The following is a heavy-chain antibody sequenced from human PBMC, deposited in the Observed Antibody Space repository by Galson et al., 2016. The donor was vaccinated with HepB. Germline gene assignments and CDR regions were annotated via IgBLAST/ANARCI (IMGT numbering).Heavy chain of an antibody. CDR2: IYPCDSDT. CDR1: AYSFTSYW. D-gene: IGHD4-17*01. V-gene: IGHV5-51*01. J-gene: IGHJ6*02. Sequence: QSGAEVKKPGESLRISCKGSAYSFTSYWIGWVRHMPGKVLEWMSMIYPCDSDTRYSPSFQGHVTISVDKSINTAYLQWSTLKASDTAIYYCARALEYGSRNYYDYYAMDVWGPGTTVIVSS. CDR3: ARALEYGSRNYYDYYAMDV.